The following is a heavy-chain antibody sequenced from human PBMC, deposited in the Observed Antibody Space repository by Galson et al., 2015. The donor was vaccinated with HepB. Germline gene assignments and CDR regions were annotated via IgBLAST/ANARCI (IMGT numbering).Heavy chain of an antibody. Sequence: SLRLSCAASGFTFSDYYMSWIRQAPGKGLEWVSYISSSSSYTNYADSVKGRFTISRDNAKNSLYLQMNSLRAEDTAVYYCARDRGYSSGWPLDYWGQGTLVTVSS. CDR2: ISSSSSYT. CDR1: GFTFSDYY. CDR3: ARDRGYSSGWPLDY. J-gene: IGHJ4*02. D-gene: IGHD6-19*01. V-gene: IGHV3-11*06.